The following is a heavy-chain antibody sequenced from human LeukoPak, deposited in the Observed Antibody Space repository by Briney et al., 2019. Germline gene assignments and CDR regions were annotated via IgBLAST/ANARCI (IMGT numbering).Heavy chain of an antibody. CDR1: GYSFTSYW. CDR3: ARSRGVPINYYYSSGYLDY. D-gene: IGHD3-22*01. V-gene: IGHV5-51*01. J-gene: IGHJ4*02. CDR2: VYPGDSDT. Sequence: GESLKISCKGSGYSFTSYWIGWVRQMPGKGLEWMGIVYPGDSDTRYSPSFQGQVTISADTSISTAYLQWSSLKASDTAMYYCARSRGVPINYYYSSGYLDYWGQGTLVTVSS.